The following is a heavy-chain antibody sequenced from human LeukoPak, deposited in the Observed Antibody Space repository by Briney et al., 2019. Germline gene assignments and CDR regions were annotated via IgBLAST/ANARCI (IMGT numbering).Heavy chain of an antibody. CDR1: GFTFTNYA. D-gene: IGHD3-22*01. V-gene: IGHV3-30*04. CDR3: ARDSLTMIVGRQKRGLDY. Sequence: GGSLRLSCAASGFTFTNYALHWVRQAPGKGLEWVAVIFYDGSNKCYADSVKGRFTISRDNSKDTLYLQMNSLRPEDTAVYYCARDSLTMIVGRQKRGLDYWGQGTLVTVSS. CDR2: IFYDGSNK. J-gene: IGHJ4*02.